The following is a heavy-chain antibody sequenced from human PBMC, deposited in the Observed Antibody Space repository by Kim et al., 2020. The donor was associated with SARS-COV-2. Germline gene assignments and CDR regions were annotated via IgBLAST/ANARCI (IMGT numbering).Heavy chain of an antibody. CDR1: GFTFSSYG. J-gene: IGHJ6*02. Sequence: GGSLRLSCAASGFTFSSYGMHWVRQAPGKGLEWVAVIWYDGSNKYYADSVKGRFTISRDNSKNTLYLQMNSLRAEDTAVYYCARLGGGVRYFDWLLVLDNPSRPVYGMDVWGQATTVTVSS. CDR3: ARLGGGVRYFDWLLVLDNPSRPVYGMDV. D-gene: IGHD3-9*01. CDR2: IWYDGSNK. V-gene: IGHV3-33*01.